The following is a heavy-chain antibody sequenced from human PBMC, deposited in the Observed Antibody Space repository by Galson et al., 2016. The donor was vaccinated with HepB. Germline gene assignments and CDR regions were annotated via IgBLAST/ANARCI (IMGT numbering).Heavy chain of an antibody. V-gene: IGHV3-15*01. J-gene: IGHJ4*02. CDR2: IKNRIDGGTA. D-gene: IGHD3-3*01. CDR1: GFTFNYAW. CDR3: TTGVKTRITVFGVVTMAPIRAY. Sequence: SLRLSCAGSGFTFNYAWMNWVRQPPGKGLEWVGRIKNRIDGGTADYAAPVKDRFIISRDDSKNTLYLQMNSLKTEDTGIYYCTTGVKTRITVFGVVTMAPIRAYWGQGAQVTVSS.